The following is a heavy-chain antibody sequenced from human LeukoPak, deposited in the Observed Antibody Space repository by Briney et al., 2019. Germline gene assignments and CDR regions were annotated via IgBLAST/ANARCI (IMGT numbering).Heavy chain of an antibody. D-gene: IGHD6-6*01. CDR3: AKPIAARQPYFDY. CDR2: ISYDGSNK. CDR1: GFTFSSYG. J-gene: IGHJ4*02. V-gene: IGHV3-30*18. Sequence: PGRSLRLSCAASGFTFSSYGMHWVRQATGKGLEWVAVISYDGSNKYYADSVKGRFTISRDNSKNTLYLQMNSLRAEDTAVYYCAKPIAARQPYFDYWGQGTLVTVSS.